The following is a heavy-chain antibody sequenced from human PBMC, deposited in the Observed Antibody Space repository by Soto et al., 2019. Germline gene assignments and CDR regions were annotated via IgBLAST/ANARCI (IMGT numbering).Heavy chain of an antibody. CDR3: TTDLGFNGYDYIDY. J-gene: IGHJ4*02. V-gene: IGHV3-30*02. Sequence: GGSLRLSCAASGFTFSGYGMHWVRQAPGKGLEWVAVTRHDGSNTYYADSVRGRFTISRDNSNKMLYLQMNSLRAEDTAVYYCTTDLGFNGYDYIDYWGQGTLVTVSS. CDR1: GFTFSGYG. D-gene: IGHD5-12*01. CDR2: TRHDGSNT.